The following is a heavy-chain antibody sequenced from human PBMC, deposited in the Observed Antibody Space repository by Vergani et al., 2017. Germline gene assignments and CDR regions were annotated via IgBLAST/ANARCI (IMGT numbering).Heavy chain of an antibody. V-gene: IGHV3-48*03. CDR3: ARMRYCSSTSCPFYYYYMDV. CDR1: GLTFSSYE. Sequence: EVQLVESGGGLVQPGGSLRLSCAASGLTFSSYEMTWVRQAPGKGLEWVSYISSSGRTIYYADSVKGRFTISRDNAKNTLYLDMNSLRAEDTAVYYWARMRYCSSTSCPFYYYYMDVWGKGTTVTVSS. J-gene: IGHJ6*03. CDR2: ISSSGRTI. D-gene: IGHD2-2*01.